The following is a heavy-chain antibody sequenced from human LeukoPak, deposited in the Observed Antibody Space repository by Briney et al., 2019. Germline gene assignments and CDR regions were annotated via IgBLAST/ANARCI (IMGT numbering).Heavy chain of an antibody. CDR2: IYNSGIM. CDR1: GGSISSRRYY. J-gene: IGHJ4*02. V-gene: IGHV4-39*01. CDR3: ARHVGRAGDEPYFDY. D-gene: IGHD4-17*01. Sequence: LETLSLTCTVSGGSISSRRYYWGWIRQPPGQGLEWIGSIYNSGIMYYDPSLKSRVTISVDTSKNQFSLNLISVTAADTAVYYCARHVGRAGDEPYFDYWGQGALVTVSS.